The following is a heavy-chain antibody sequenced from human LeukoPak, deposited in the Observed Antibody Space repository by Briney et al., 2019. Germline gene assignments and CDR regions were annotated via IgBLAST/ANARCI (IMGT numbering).Heavy chain of an antibody. D-gene: IGHD3-3*01. V-gene: IGHV1-69*10. J-gene: IGHJ6*03. CDR2: IIPILGTA. CDR1: GGTFSSYA. CDR3: ARVVSYYDFWSGYYPVRYYYYYMDV. Sequence: SVKVSCKASGGTFSSYAISWVRQAPGQGLEWMGGIIPILGTANYAQKFQGRVTITADKSTSTAYMELSSLRSEDTAVYYCARVVSYYDFWSGYYPVRYYYYYMDVWGKGTTVTVSS.